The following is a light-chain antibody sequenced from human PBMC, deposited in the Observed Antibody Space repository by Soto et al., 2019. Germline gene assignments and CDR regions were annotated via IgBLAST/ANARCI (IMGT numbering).Light chain of an antibody. CDR2: GAS. Sequence: EIVLTQSPCTLSLSPGERATLSCRASQSVSSSYLAWYQQKPGQAPRLLIYGASSRATGIPDMFSGSGSGTDFTFTSSRLEPEYVAVYYCQQYDSSPLKFGEGNKVEIK. J-gene: IGKJ1*01. V-gene: IGKV3-20*01. CDR3: QQYDSSPLK. CDR1: QSVSSSY.